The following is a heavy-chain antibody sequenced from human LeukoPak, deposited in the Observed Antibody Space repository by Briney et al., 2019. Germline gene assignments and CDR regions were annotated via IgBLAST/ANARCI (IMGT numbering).Heavy chain of an antibody. Sequence: ASVKVSCKVSGYTLTELSMHWVRQTPGKGLEWMGGFDPEDGETIYAQKFQGRVTMTEDTSTDTTYVELSSLRSEDTAVYYCATNLATVVTPAYYWGQGTLVTVSS. CDR1: GYTLTELS. CDR3: ATNLATVVTPAYY. CDR2: FDPEDGET. D-gene: IGHD4-23*01. J-gene: IGHJ4*02. V-gene: IGHV1-24*01.